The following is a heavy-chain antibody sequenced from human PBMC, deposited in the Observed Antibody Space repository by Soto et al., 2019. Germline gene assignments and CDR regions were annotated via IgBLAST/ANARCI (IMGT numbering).Heavy chain of an antibody. CDR3: ARVLGYNSSWWRHTAFVI. CDR1: GYTFTNYG. D-gene: IGHD6-13*01. CDR2: ISAHTGNT. V-gene: IGHV1-18*01. Sequence: ASVKVSCKTSGYTFTNYGISWVRQAPGQGLEWMGWISAHTGNTNYAQKFQGRVTMTTDTSTSTAYMELRSLRSDDTAVYYCARVLGYNSSWWRHTAFVIWGQGTMVTVPS. J-gene: IGHJ3*02.